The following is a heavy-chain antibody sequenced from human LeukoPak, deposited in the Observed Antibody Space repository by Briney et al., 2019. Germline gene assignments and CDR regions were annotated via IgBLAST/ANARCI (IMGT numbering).Heavy chain of an antibody. V-gene: IGHV4-38-2*02. CDR1: GYSISSGYY. CDR3: ARTDLYYYESSGYHH. D-gene: IGHD3-22*01. Sequence: PSETLSLTCTVSGYSISSGYYRGWIRQPPGKGLEWIGSIYHSGSTYYNPPLKSRVTISVDTSKNQFSLKLSSVTAADTAVYYCARTDLYYYESSGYHHWGQGTLVTVSS. J-gene: IGHJ5*02. CDR2: IYHSGST.